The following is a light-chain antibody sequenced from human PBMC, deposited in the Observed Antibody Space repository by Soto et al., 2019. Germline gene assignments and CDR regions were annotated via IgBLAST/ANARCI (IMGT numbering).Light chain of an antibody. CDR3: QQRSNWPPRIT. CDR2: DAY. J-gene: IGKJ5*01. V-gene: IGKV3-11*01. CDR1: QSFRGL. Sequence: EVVLTQSPVTLSLSPGERATLSCRASQSFRGLLAWYQQKPGQAPRLLIYDAYNRATGIPPRFSGSGSGTEFTLTISSLEPEDFAVYYCQQRSNWPPRITFGQGTRLEIK.